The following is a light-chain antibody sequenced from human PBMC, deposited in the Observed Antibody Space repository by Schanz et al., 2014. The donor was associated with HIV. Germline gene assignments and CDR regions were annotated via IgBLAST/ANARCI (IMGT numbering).Light chain of an antibody. V-gene: IGKV3D-20*02. CDR2: GAS. CDR1: RSVSSNF. CDR3: QQRSNWPPGYT. J-gene: IGKJ2*01. Sequence: TVLTQSPGSLSLSPGETVTLSCRASRSVSSNFLAWYQQKPGQPPRLLIYGASNRATGIPDRFSGSGSGTDFTLTINRLEPEDFAVYYCQQRSNWPPGYTFGQGTKLEIK.